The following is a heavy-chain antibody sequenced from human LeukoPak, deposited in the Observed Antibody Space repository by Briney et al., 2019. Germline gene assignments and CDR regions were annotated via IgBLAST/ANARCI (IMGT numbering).Heavy chain of an antibody. V-gene: IGHV7-4-1*02. J-gene: IGHJ5*02. CDR2: INTNIGNP. Sequence: ASVKVSCKASVYTLTSDAMNCVPPAPGQGVGWMGWINTNIGNPTYAQGFTGRFVFSLDTSVSTAYLRISSLKAEDTAVYYCARDWYCSGGSCYPNWFDPWGQGTLVTVSS. D-gene: IGHD2-15*01. CDR3: ARDWYCSGGSCYPNWFDP. CDR1: VYTLTSDA.